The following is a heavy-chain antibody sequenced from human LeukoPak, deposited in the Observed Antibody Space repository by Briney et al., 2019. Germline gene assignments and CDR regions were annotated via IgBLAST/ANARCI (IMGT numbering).Heavy chain of an antibody. Sequence: ASVKVSCKASGYTFTSYAIHWVRQAPGQRLEWMGWINAGNGDTKYSQKFQGRVTITRDKSASTDYMELSSLTSEDTAVYYCARGDRGTYYDFWGQGTLVTVSS. CDR2: INAGNGDT. CDR1: GYTFTSYA. J-gene: IGHJ4*02. D-gene: IGHD2-15*01. CDR3: ARGDRGTYYDF. V-gene: IGHV1-3*01.